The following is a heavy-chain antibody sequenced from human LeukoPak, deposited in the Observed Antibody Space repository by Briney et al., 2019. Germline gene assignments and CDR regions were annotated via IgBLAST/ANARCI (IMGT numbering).Heavy chain of an antibody. D-gene: IGHD4-17*01. V-gene: IGHV3-48*03. CDR1: GFSFSSYE. CDR2: ISSSGSMA. J-gene: IGHJ6*04. CDR3: ARAPETYGDYGPIYYGMDV. Sequence: GGSLRLSCAASGFSFSSYEMNWVRQAPGKGLEWVAYISSSGSMADYADSVKGRFTISRDNAKNSLYLQMNSLRAEDTAVYYCARAPETYGDYGPIYYGMDVWGKGTTVTVSS.